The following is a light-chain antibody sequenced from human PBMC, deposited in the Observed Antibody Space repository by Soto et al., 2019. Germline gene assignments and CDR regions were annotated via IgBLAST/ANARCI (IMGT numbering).Light chain of an antibody. J-gene: IGLJ1*01. CDR3: SSYTSFKTLV. V-gene: IGLV2-14*01. CDR2: DVT. CDR1: SSDVGGYKY. Sequence: QSALTQPASVSESPGQSITISCTGSSSDVGGYKYVSWYQQHPGKAPKLLIYDVTNRPSGVSNRFSGSKSGYTASLTISGLQSEDKADYYCSSYTSFKTLVFGTGTKLTVL.